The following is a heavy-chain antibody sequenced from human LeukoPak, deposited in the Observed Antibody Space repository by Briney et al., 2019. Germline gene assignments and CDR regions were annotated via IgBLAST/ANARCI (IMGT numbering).Heavy chain of an antibody. CDR1: GGTFSSYT. Sequence: SVKVSRKASGGTFSSYTISWMRQAPGQGLEWMGGTIPVLNIAQYAQKFQGRVTITTDRSTNTAYMELSSLRSEDTAVYYCATAGSGSYSYFDYWGQGTLVTVSS. D-gene: IGHD1-26*01. V-gene: IGHV1-69*10. J-gene: IGHJ4*02. CDR3: ATAGSGSYSYFDY. CDR2: TIPVLNIA.